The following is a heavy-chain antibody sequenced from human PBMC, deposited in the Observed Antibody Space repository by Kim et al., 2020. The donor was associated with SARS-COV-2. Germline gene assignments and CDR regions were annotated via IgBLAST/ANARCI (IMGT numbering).Heavy chain of an antibody. J-gene: IGHJ4*02. V-gene: IGHV3-9*01. Sequence: YADSVKGRFTISRDNAKNSLYLQMNSLRAEDTALYYCAKDTGMVRGAVDYWGQGTLVTVSS. D-gene: IGHD3-10*01. CDR3: AKDTGMVRGAVDY.